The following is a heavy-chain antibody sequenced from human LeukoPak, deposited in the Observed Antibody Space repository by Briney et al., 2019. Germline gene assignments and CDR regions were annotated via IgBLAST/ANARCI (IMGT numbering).Heavy chain of an antibody. CDR3: ARDLPSPGISVAEDY. D-gene: IGHD6-19*01. CDR1: GYTFTGYY. V-gene: IGHV1-2*06. Sequence: ASLKVSCKASGYTFTGYYMFWLRQAPGHGLEWMGRINPDSGGTNYAQKFQGRVTMTRDTSITTAYMELSSLRSDDTAVYYCARDLPSPGISVAEDYWGQGTLVTVSS. J-gene: IGHJ4*02. CDR2: INPDSGGT.